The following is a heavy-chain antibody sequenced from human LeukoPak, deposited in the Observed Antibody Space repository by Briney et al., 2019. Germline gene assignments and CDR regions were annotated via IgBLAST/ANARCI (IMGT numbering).Heavy chain of an antibody. CDR2: ISDSGGST. CDR3: AKEAGRDGYNYDS. D-gene: IGHD5-24*01. J-gene: IGHJ4*02. Sequence: GGSLRLSCAASGFTFSSYAMSWVRQAPGKGLEWVSGISDSGGSTYYADSVKGRFTISRDNSKNTLYLQMNSLRAKDTAVYYCAKEAGRDGYNYDSWGQGTLVTVSS. CDR1: GFTFSSYA. V-gene: IGHV3-23*01.